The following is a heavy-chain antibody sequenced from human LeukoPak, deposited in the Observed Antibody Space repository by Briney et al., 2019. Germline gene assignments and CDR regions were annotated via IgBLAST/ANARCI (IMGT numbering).Heavy chain of an antibody. J-gene: IGHJ4*02. CDR1: GYTLTSYG. CDR2: ISAYNGNT. D-gene: IGHD5-18*01. CDR3: ARVGDTAIPHFDY. V-gene: IGHV1-18*01. Sequence: ASVKVSRKASGYTLTSYGLSWVRQAPGQGLECMGCISAYNGNTKYAQKLQGRVTMTTDTSTSTAYMELRSLRSDDTAVYYCARVGDTAIPHFDYWGQGTLVTVSS.